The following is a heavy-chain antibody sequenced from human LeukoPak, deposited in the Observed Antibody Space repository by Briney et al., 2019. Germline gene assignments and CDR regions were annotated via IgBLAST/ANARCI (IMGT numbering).Heavy chain of an antibody. V-gene: IGHV4-34*01. CDR2: INHSGST. CDR1: GGSFSGYY. Sequence: PSETLSLTCAVYGGSFSGYYWSWIRQPPGKGLEWIGEINHSGSTNYNPSLKSRVTISVDTSKNQFSLKLSSVTAADTAVYYCARGRGLVVATTNCFDPWGQGTLVTVSS. CDR3: ARGRGLVVATTNCFDP. D-gene: IGHD2-15*01. J-gene: IGHJ5*02.